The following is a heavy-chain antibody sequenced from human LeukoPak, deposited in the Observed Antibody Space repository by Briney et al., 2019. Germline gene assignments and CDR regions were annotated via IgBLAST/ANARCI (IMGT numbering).Heavy chain of an antibody. J-gene: IGHJ6*03. CDR3: TRDGLDHYYYYFIDV. D-gene: IGHD3/OR15-3a*01. V-gene: IGHV3-21*01. CDR2: ISASTTYI. Sequence: PGGSLRLSCAASGFSISNYIMNWVRQAPGKGLEWVSSISASTTYIYYADSVKGRFTISRDNAKNALYLEMNSLRAEDTAMYYCTRDGLDHYYYYFIDVWGKGTTVTVSS. CDR1: GFSISNYI.